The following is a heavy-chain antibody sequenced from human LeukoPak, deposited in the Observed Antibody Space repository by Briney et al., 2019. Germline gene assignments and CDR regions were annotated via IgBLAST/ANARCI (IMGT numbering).Heavy chain of an antibody. V-gene: IGHV3-73*01. J-gene: IGHJ6*03. CDR1: GSTFSGSA. Sequence: GGSLRLFCAASGSTFSGSAMHWVRQASGKGLEWIGRIRSKANSYATAYAASVKGRITISRDDSKNTAYLQMNSLKTEDTAVYYCTRQFGRGIAAAGNTHYSYYYMDVWGKGTTVTVSS. CDR3: TRQFGRGIAAAGNTHYSYYYMDV. D-gene: IGHD6-13*01. CDR2: IRSKANSYAT.